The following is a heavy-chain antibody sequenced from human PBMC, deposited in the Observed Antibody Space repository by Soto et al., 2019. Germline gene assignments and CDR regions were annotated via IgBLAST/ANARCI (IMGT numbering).Heavy chain of an antibody. J-gene: IGHJ5*01. CDR3: ARVVGNGWFDS. Sequence: GSLSISCAASVVTFSSYAMNWVRPAPVKGLEWVSSISSTSTYIYYTDSLRGRFTISRDNAKNSLFLQLNDLRVEDTAVYYCARVVGNGWFDSWGQGTLVTVSS. V-gene: IGHV3-21*01. CDR2: ISSTSTYI. CDR1: VVTFSSYA.